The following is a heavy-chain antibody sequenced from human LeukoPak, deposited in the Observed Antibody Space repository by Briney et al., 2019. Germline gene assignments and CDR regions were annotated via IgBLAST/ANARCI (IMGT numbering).Heavy chain of an antibody. CDR1: GYTFTSYA. CDR2: INAGNGNT. D-gene: IGHD6-19*01. Sequence: ASVKVSCKASGYTFTSYAMHWVRQAPGQRLEWMGWINAGNGNTKYSQKFQGRVTITRDTSASTAYMELSSLRSEDTAVYYCARDKWAVAGGVFDYWGQGTLVTVSS. V-gene: IGHV1-3*01. CDR3: ARDKWAVAGGVFDY. J-gene: IGHJ4*02.